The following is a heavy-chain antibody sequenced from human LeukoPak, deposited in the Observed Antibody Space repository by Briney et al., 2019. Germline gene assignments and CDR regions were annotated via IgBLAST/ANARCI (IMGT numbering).Heavy chain of an antibody. Sequence: PGGSLRLSCAASGFTFSDYYMSWIRQAPGKGLEWISYISSSGSSIFYADSVKGRFTISRDNAKNSLYLQMNSLRAEDTALYYCAKSLGPIAALSHWGQGTLVTVSS. CDR1: GFTFSDYY. J-gene: IGHJ4*02. V-gene: IGHV3-11*01. CDR2: ISSSGSSI. D-gene: IGHD6-6*01. CDR3: AKSLGPIAALSH.